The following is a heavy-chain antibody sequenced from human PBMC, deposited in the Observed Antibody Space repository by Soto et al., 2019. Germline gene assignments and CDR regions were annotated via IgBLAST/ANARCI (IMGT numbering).Heavy chain of an antibody. V-gene: IGHV3-64D*06. CDR3: VKDLFGLDV. D-gene: IGHD3-3*01. CDR1: GFAFPNYA. Sequence: PGGSLRLSCSASGFAFPNYAMQWVRQAPGKGLQFVSTISSNGGSTDYTDSVKGRFTISRDNSKKTLYLQMASLKTEDTAVYYCVKDLFGLDVWGQGTAVTVSS. J-gene: IGHJ6*02. CDR2: ISSNGGST.